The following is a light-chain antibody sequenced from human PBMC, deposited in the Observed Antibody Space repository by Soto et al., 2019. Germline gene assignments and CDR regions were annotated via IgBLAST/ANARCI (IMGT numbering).Light chain of an antibody. CDR1: QSVSSY. J-gene: IGKJ5*01. V-gene: IGKV3-11*01. CDR2: DAS. Sequence: EIVITQSTETLYMSPGDGATISFRASQSVSSYLAWYQQKPGQAPRLLIYDASNRATGIPARFSGSGSGTDFSLSISSLEPEHFSVYYCLQRSNWITCGQGARLEIK. CDR3: LQRSNWIT.